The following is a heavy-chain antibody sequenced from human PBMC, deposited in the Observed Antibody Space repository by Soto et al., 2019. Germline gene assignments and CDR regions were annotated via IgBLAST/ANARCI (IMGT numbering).Heavy chain of an antibody. V-gene: IGHV3-48*01. D-gene: IGHD2-15*01. CDR1: GFTFNSYN. J-gene: IGHJ6*03. CDR2: IGASSSTI. Sequence: EVQLVESGGGLVQPGGSLRLSCAASGFTFNSYNMNRVRQAPGKGLEWVSYIGASSSTIYYADSVKGRFTISRDNAKNSLYLQMNSLRAEDTAVYYCARKVGPYYYYYMDVWGKGTTVTVSS. CDR3: ARKVGPYYYYYMDV.